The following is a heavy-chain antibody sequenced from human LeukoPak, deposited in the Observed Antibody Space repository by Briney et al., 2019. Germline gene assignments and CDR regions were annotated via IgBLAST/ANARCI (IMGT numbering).Heavy chain of an antibody. CDR2: ISSSSSYI. Sequence: GGSLRLSWAASGFTFSSYSMNWVRQAPGKGREWVSSISSSSSYIYYADSVKGRFTISRDNAKNSLYLQMNSLRAEDTAVYYCARDRSLVGDVWGKGTTVTVSS. CDR1: GFTFSSYS. J-gene: IGHJ6*04. V-gene: IGHV3-21*01. CDR3: ARDRSLVGDV. D-gene: IGHD2-2*01.